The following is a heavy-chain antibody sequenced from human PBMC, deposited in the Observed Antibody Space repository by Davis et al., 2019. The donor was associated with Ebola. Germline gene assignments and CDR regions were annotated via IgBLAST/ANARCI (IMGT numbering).Heavy chain of an antibody. V-gene: IGHV3-53*04. Sequence: GEFLKTSCAASGFIISSCWMHWLRQAPGKGLEWVSVIYSGGSTYYADSVKGRFTISRHNSKNTLYLQMNSLRAEDTAVYYCTRDRISSGSGGMEVWGKGTTVTVSS. J-gene: IGHJ6*04. CDR2: IYSGGST. CDR3: TRDRISSGSGGMEV. CDR1: GFIISSCW. D-gene: IGHD6-19*01.